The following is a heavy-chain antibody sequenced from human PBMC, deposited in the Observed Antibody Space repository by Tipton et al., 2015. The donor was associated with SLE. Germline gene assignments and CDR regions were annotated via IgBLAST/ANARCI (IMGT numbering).Heavy chain of an antibody. D-gene: IGHD3-3*01. J-gene: IGHJ5*02. CDR1: GGSINTFF. CDR2: IYYSGST. V-gene: IGHV4-59*01. Sequence: TLSLTCTVSGGSINTFFWSWIRQPPGKGLEWIGYIYYSGSTHYNPSLKSRVAMSVDTSKNQFSLKLTSVTAADTAVYYCARLEDPFGIFGVPKGWFDLWGQGTLVTVSS. CDR3: ARLEDPFGIFGVPKGWFDL.